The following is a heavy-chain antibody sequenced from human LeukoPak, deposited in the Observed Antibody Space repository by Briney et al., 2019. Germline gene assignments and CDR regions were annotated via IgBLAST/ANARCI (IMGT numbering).Heavy chain of an antibody. D-gene: IGHD4-23*01. Sequence: PGGSLRLSCAASGFTVSNYNMNWVRQARGKGLEWVSFISESGTAIYYAESVKGRFTISRDIARNSVYLQMNSLRDEDTAMYYCARHTTVGGSLRFDYWGQGTLVSVSS. CDR1: GFTVSNYN. J-gene: IGHJ4*02. V-gene: IGHV3-48*02. CDR3: ARHTTVGGSLRFDY. CDR2: ISESGTAI.